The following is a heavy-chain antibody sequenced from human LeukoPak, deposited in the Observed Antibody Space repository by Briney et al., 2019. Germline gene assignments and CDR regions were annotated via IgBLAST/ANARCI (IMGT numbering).Heavy chain of an antibody. Sequence: GGSLRLSCAASGFTFSSYAMSWVRQAPGKGQEWVSAISGSGGSTYYADSVKGRFTISRDNSKNTLYLQMNSLRAEDTAVYYCAKDMRFDWTPYYFDYWGQGTLVTVSS. CDR2: ISGSGGST. V-gene: IGHV3-23*01. J-gene: IGHJ4*02. D-gene: IGHD3-9*01. CDR1: GFTFSSYA. CDR3: AKDMRFDWTPYYFDY.